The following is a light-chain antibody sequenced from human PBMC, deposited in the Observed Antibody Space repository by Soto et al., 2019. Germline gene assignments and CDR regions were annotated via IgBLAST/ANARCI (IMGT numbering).Light chain of an antibody. Sequence: ERVMTQSPATLSVSPGERATLFCRASQSVSSNLAWYQQKPGQAPRLLIYGASTRATGIPARFSGSGSGTEFTLTISSLQSEDFAVYYCQQYNNWPLTFGPGTKVDVK. CDR1: QSVSSN. J-gene: IGKJ3*01. CDR3: QQYNNWPLT. V-gene: IGKV3-15*01. CDR2: GAS.